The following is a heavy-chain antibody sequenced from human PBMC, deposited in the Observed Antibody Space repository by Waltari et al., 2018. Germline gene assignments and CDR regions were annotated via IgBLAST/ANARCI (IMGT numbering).Heavy chain of an antibody. D-gene: IGHD2-21*01. CDR1: RGSMTNYY. V-gene: IGHV4-59*08. Sequence: QVQLQESGPGLVKPSETLSLTCTVPRGSMTNYYWSWIRQPQGRGLEYIGYIYYSGNTLYTPSLKSRVTISRDTSKNQFSLKLSSVTAADTAVYYCARHDRIPVMRNGMDVWGQGTTVTVSS. CDR3: ARHDRIPVMRNGMDV. J-gene: IGHJ6*02. CDR2: IYYSGNT.